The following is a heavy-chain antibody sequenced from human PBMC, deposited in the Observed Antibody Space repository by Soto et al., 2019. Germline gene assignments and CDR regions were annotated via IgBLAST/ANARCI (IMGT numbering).Heavy chain of an antibody. Sequence: GGSLRLSCAASGFTFDDYAMHWVRQAPGKGLEWVSGISWNSGSIGYADSVKGRFTISRDNAKNSLYLQMNSLRAEDTALYYCAKDRGGSGGAYYSSLDACGTGSTFTVTS. CDR2: ISWNSGSI. V-gene: IGHV3-9*01. D-gene: IGHD3-10*01. CDR1: GFTFDDYA. J-gene: IGHJ6*03. CDR3: AKDRGGSGGAYYSSLDA.